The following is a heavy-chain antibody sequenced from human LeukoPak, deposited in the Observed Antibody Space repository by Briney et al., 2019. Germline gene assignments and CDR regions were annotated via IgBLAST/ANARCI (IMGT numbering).Heavy chain of an antibody. Sequence: SETLSITCTVSGGSISSSSYYWGWIRQPPGKGLEWIGSIYYSGSTYYNPSLKSRVTISVDTSKNQFSLKLSSVTAADTAVYYCARPFPTYGDYSGYWGQGTLVTVSS. V-gene: IGHV4-39*01. CDR1: GGSISSSSYY. CDR2: IYYSGST. D-gene: IGHD4-17*01. J-gene: IGHJ4*02. CDR3: ARPFPTYGDYSGY.